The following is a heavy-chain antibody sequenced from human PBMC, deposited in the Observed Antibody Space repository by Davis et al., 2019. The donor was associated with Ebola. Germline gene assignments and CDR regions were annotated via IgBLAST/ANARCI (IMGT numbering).Heavy chain of an antibody. V-gene: IGHV3-48*02. CDR2: ITSSSNTI. CDR3: VTPFSSSPSH. J-gene: IGHJ4*02. D-gene: IGHD6-6*01. Sequence: GGSLRLSCSASGFTFSSYAMNWVRRAPGKGLEWISFITSSSNTIYYADSVKGRFTISRDNAKGSLYLQMNSLSDEDTAVYYCVTPFSSSPSHWGQGTLVTVSS. CDR1: GFTFSSYA.